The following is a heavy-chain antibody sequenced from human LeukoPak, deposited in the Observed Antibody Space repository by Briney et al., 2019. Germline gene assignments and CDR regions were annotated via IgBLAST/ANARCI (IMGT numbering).Heavy chain of an antibody. CDR1: GGSISSSSYY. D-gene: IGHD6-13*01. J-gene: IGHJ5*02. Sequence: SETLSLTXTVSGGSISSSSYYWGWIRQPPGKGLEWIGSIYYSGSTYYNPSLKSRVTISVDTSKNQFSLKLSSVTAADTAVYYCARRSSSWYSNWFDPWGQGTLVTVSS. V-gene: IGHV4-39*01. CDR3: ARRSSSWYSNWFDP. CDR2: IYYSGST.